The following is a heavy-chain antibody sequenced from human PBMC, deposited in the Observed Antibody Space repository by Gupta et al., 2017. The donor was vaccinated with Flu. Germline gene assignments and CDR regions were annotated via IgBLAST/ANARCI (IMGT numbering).Heavy chain of an antibody. J-gene: IGHJ4*02. CDR1: GFTFSSYA. Sequence: EVQLLESGGGLVQPGGSLRLSCAASGFTFSSYAMSWVRQAPGKGLEWVSAISGSGGSTYYADSVKGRFTISRDNSKNTLYLQMNSLRAEDTAVYYCAKDHFTYYYDSSGLRFGDYFDYWGQGTLVTVSS. D-gene: IGHD3-22*01. V-gene: IGHV3-23*01. CDR3: AKDHFTYYYDSSGLRFGDYFDY. CDR2: ISGSGGST.